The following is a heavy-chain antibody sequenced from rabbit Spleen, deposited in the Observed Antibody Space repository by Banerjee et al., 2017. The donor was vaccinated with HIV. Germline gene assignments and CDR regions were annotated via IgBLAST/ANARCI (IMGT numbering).Heavy chain of an antibody. Sequence: QSLEESGGGLVQPEGSLALTCKASGFSFSSSDYICWVRQAPGKGLEWISCIAGSSSGFTYSATWAKGRFTISKTSSTTVTLQMTSLTTADTATYFCARDVGIDVYRFSLWGQGTLVTVS. D-gene: IGHD4-2*01. CDR2: IAGSSSGFT. CDR3: ARDVGIDVYRFSL. CDR1: GFSFSSSDY. J-gene: IGHJ4*01. V-gene: IGHV1S40*01.